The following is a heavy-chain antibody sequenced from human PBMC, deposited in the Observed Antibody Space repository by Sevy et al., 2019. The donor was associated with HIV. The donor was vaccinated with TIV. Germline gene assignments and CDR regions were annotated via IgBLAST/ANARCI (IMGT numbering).Heavy chain of an antibody. CDR2: ISDSGFS. CDR3: ARGGGRTDWGMDV. Sequence: SETLSITCTVSGGSTSTYYWNWIRQPPGKGLEWIGYISDSGFSNDNPSLRSRVTISIDTSKNQFSLRLTSVSAADTAVYYCARGGGRTDWGMDVWGPGTTVTVSS. CDR1: GGSTSTYY. J-gene: IGHJ6*02. D-gene: IGHD1-1*01. V-gene: IGHV4-59*01.